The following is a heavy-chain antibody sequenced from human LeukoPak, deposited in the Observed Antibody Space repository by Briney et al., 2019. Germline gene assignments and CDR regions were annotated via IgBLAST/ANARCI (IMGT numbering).Heavy chain of an antibody. CDR1: GLTFSSYG. Sequence: GGSLRLSCAASGLTFSSYGMPWVRQAPGKGLEWVAVIWYDGSNKYYADSVKGRFTISRDNSKNTLYLQMNSLRAEDTAVYYCARAATYYYDSSGYYPDYWGQGTLVTVSS. D-gene: IGHD3-22*01. V-gene: IGHV3-33*01. J-gene: IGHJ4*02. CDR3: ARAATYYYDSSGYYPDY. CDR2: IWYDGSNK.